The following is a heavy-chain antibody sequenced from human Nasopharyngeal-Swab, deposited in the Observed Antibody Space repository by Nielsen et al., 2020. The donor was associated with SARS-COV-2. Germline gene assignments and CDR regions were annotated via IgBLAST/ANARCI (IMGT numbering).Heavy chain of an antibody. D-gene: IGHD2-2*01. Sequence: WVRQAPGQGLEWMGRINPNSDGTNYAQKFQGRVTMTRDTSISTAYMELSRLRSDDTAVYYCARSQVPAARFDPWGQGTLVTVSS. V-gene: IGHV1-2*06. J-gene: IGHJ5*02. CDR2: INPNSDGT. CDR3: ARSQVPAARFDP.